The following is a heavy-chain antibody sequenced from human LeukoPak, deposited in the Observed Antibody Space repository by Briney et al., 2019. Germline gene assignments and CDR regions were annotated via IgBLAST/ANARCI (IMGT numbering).Heavy chain of an antibody. J-gene: IGHJ6*03. CDR3: ARADFCSSTTTCPYYYYLDV. CDR2: ISGSGFT. V-gene: IGHV3-23*01. Sequence: GGSLRLSCAASGFTFSSYAMSWVRQAPGKGLEWVSAISGSGFTYYADSVKGRFTISRDNAKNSLYLQMNSLRAEDTAVYYCARADFCSSTTTCPYYYYLDVWGKGTTVTVS. CDR1: GFTFSSYA. D-gene: IGHD2/OR15-2a*01.